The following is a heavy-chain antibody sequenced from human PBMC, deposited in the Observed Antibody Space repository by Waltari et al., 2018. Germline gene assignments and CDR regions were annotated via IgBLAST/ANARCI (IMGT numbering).Heavy chain of an antibody. J-gene: IGHJ3*02. CDR3: TTGTDLAFDI. CDR1: GFTFSRYG. D-gene: IGHD1-7*01. V-gene: IGHV3-30*02. Sequence: QVQLVESGGGVVQPGGSLRLSCAASGFTFSRYGMHWVRQAPGKGLEWVAFIRYDGSNKYYADSVKGRFTISRDNSKNTLYLQMNSLRAEDTAVYYCTTGTDLAFDIWGQGTMVTVSS. CDR2: IRYDGSNK.